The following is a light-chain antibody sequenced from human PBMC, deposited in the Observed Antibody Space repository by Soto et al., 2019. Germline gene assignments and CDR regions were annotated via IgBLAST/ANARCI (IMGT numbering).Light chain of an antibody. J-gene: IGKJ2*01. CDR3: RQATQSYT. CDR2: KIS. Sequence: DIVLTQTRLSSPVTLGQPASISCRSSQSLVHIDGNTYCNWLQQRPGKPPRILIYKISNRFPGVPDRFSGSGTGTDLTLKISRVEAEAVGVYYFRQATQSYTFGQGTRLEIK. CDR1: QSLVHIDGNTY. V-gene: IGKV2-24*01.